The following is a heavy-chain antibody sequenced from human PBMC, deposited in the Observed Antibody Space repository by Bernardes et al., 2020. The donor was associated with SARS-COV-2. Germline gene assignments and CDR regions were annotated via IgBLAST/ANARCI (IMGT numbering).Heavy chain of an antibody. Sequence: TLSLTCVVFGESFSSYYWTWIRQLPGKGLEWIGEIKHSGNINYNPSLKSRVSLSLDTSKHQFSLQLSSVTAADTAVYYCAREHVWRVTSNYNYYYGMDVWGQGTTVTVSS. CDR2: IKHSGNI. CDR1: GESFSSYY. D-gene: IGHD4-17*01. CDR3: AREHVWRVTSNYNYYYGMDV. J-gene: IGHJ6*02. V-gene: IGHV4-34*01.